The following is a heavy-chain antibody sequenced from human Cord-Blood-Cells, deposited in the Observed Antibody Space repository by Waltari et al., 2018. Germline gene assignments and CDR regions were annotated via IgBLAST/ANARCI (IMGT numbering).Heavy chain of an antibody. J-gene: IGHJ5*02. D-gene: IGHD1-26*01. CDR2: INHSGST. CDR3: ARGHVGATLWFDP. CDR1: GGSFSGYY. Sequence: QVQLQQWGAGLLKPSETMSLTCAVYGGSFSGYYLRWIRQPPGKGLEWIGEINHSGSTNYNPSLKSRVTISVDTSKNQFSLKLSSVTAADTAVYHCARGHVGATLWFDPWGQGTLVTVSS. V-gene: IGHV4-34*01.